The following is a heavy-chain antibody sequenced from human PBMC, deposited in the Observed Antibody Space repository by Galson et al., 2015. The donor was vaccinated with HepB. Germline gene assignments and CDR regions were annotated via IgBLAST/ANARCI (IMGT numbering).Heavy chain of an antibody. J-gene: IGHJ4*02. Sequence: SLRLSCAASGFTFSSYGMRWVRQAPGKGLEWVAFIRYDGSNKYYADSVKGRFTISRDNSKNTLYLQMNSLRAEDTAVYYCAKDGVVVAATLYYFDYWGQGTLVTVSS. V-gene: IGHV3-30*02. D-gene: IGHD2-15*01. CDR1: GFTFSSYG. CDR2: IRYDGSNK. CDR3: AKDGVVVAATLYYFDY.